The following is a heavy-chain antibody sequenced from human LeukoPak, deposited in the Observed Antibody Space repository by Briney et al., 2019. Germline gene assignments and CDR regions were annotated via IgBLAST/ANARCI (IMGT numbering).Heavy chain of an antibody. V-gene: IGHV3-21*01. J-gene: IGHJ4*02. CDR1: GFTFSSYS. CDR3: AREGRTGYFDY. CDR2: ISSSSSYI. Sequence: GGSLRLSCAASGFTFSSYSMNWVCQAPGKGLEWVSSISSSSSYIYYADSAKGRFTISRDNAKNSLYLQMNSLRAEDTAVYYCAREGRTGYFDYWGQGTLVTVSS. D-gene: IGHD3/OR15-3a*01.